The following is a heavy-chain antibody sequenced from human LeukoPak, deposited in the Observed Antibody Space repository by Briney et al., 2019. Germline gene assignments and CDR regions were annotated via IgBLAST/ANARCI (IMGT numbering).Heavy chain of an antibody. Sequence: PGGSLRLSCAASEFTFSTYSMNWVRQAPGKGLEWVSIISGSGSDIYYADSLKGRFTISRDNAKNSLYLQMNSLRAEDTAVYYCARDRMINWNLRGGDDAFDIWGQGTMVTVSS. CDR2: ISGSGSDI. V-gene: IGHV3-21*01. J-gene: IGHJ3*02. D-gene: IGHD1-7*01. CDR3: ARDRMINWNLRGGDDAFDI. CDR1: EFTFSTYS.